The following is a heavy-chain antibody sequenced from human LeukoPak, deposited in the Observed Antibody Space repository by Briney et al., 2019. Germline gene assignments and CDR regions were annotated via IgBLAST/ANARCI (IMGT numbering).Heavy chain of an antibody. D-gene: IGHD6-19*01. V-gene: IGHV3-30-3*01. CDR3: ARDWGRRYSSGWYGDFDY. J-gene: IGHJ4*02. CDR2: ISYDGSDK. CDR1: GFTFSNYA. Sequence: GRSLRLSCAASGFTFSNYAMHWVCQAPGKGLEWVAVISYDGSDKYYADSVKGRFTISRDNSKNTLYLQMNSLRPEDTAVYYCARDWGRRYSSGWYGDFDYWGQGTLVTVSS.